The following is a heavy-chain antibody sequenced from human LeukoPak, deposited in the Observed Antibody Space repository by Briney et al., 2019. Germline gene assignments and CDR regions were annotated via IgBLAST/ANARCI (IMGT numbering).Heavy chain of an antibody. D-gene: IGHD6-19*01. Sequence: ASVTVSCKASGYTFTTYDINWVRQAAGQGLGWMGWMSPNTGNTVYVQKFQGRVTMTRNTSISTAYMELSSLTSEDTAVYYCGAVTITTNPDYWGQGTLVTVSS. CDR3: GAVTITTNPDY. V-gene: IGHV1-8*01. CDR2: MSPNTGNT. J-gene: IGHJ4*02. CDR1: GYTFTTYD.